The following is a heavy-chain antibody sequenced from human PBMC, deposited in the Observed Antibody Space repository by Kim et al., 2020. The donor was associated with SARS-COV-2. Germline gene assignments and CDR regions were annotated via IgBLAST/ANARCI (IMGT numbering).Heavy chain of an antibody. V-gene: IGHV5-51*01. CDR2: IYPGDSDT. CDR3: ARQNKNYYDNSRGAFWFDP. J-gene: IGHJ5*02. CDR1: GYSFTTYW. D-gene: IGHD3-22*01. Sequence: GESLKISCKGSGYSFTTYWIGWVRQMPGKGLEWMGIIYPGDSDTRYSPSFQGQVTISADKSINTAYLQWSSLKASDTAMYYCARQNKNYYDNSRGAFWFDPWGQGTLVTVSS.